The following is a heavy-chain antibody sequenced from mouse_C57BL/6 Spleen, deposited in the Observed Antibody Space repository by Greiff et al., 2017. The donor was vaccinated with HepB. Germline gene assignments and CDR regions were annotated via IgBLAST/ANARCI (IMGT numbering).Heavy chain of an antibody. Sequence: EVQLQQSGPELVKPGASVKIPCKASGYTFTDYNMDWVKQSHGKSLEWIGDINPNNGGTIYNQKFKGKATLTVEKSSSTAYMELSCLTSEDTAVYYCARSPYYYGSRDYFDYWGQGTTLTVSS. V-gene: IGHV1-18*01. D-gene: IGHD1-1*01. J-gene: IGHJ2*01. CDR3: ARSPYYYGSRDYFDY. CDR1: GYTFTDYN. CDR2: INPNNGGT.